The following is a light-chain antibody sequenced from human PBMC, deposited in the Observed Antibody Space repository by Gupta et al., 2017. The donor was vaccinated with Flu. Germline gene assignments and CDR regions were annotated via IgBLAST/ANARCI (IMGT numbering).Light chain of an antibody. CDR1: QDISNY. J-gene: IGKJ1*01. V-gene: IGKV1-33*01. Sequence: DIQMTQSPSSLSASVGDRVTITCQASQDISNYLNWYQQKPGKAPKLLIYDASNLETEVPSRFSGSGSGTDFTFTISSLQPEDIATYYCQQDDNLPWTFGQGTKVEIK. CDR3: QQDDNLPWT. CDR2: DAS.